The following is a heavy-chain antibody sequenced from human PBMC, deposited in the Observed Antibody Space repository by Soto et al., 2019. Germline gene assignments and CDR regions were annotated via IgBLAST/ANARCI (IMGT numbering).Heavy chain of an antibody. CDR1: GFTFSSYW. CDR3: ARQHSGYDHDAFDI. Sequence: GGSLRLSCAASGFTFSSYWMSWVRQAPGKGLEWVANIKQDGSEKYYVDSVKGRFTISRDNAKNSLYLQMNSLRAEDTAVYYWARQHSGYDHDAFDIWGQGTMVTVSS. J-gene: IGHJ3*02. D-gene: IGHD5-12*01. CDR2: IKQDGSEK. V-gene: IGHV3-7*05.